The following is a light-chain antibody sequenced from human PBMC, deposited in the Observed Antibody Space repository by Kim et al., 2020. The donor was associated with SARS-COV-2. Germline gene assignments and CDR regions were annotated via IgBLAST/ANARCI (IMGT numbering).Light chain of an antibody. V-gene: IGLV2-14*03. J-gene: IGLJ2*01. Sequence: SALTQPASVSGSPGQSITISCTGTSSDVGGYNYVSWYQQHPGKAPKLMIYDVSNRPSGVSNRFSGSKSGNTASLTISGLQAEDEADYYCSSYTISSTVVFGGGTQLTVL. CDR3: SSYTISSTVV. CDR1: SSDVGGYNY. CDR2: DVS.